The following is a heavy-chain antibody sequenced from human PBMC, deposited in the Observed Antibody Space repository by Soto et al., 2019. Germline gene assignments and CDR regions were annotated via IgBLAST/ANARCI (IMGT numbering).Heavy chain of an antibody. V-gene: IGHV1-69*06. Sequence: GASVKVSCKASGGTFSSYAISWVRQAPGQGLEWMGGIIPIFGTANYAQKFQGRVKITADKSTSTAYMELSSLRSEDTAVYYCALTVRRGYSYGPFDYWGQGTLVTVSS. CDR1: GGTFSSYA. CDR3: ALTVRRGYSYGPFDY. D-gene: IGHD5-18*01. J-gene: IGHJ4*02. CDR2: IIPIFGTA.